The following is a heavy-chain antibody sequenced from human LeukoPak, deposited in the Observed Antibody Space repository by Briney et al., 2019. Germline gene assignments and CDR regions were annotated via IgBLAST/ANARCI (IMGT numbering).Heavy chain of an antibody. CDR1: GGTFSSYA. Sequence: SVKVSFKASGGTFSSYAISWVRQAPGQGLEWMGGCIPIFGTANYAQKFPGRGTITTDQATSTAYMALSSLRSEDTAVYFCARDRTTYGRWAFDIWGQGTMVTVSS. J-gene: IGHJ3*02. V-gene: IGHV1-69*05. D-gene: IGHD3-16*01. CDR2: CIPIFGTA. CDR3: ARDRTTYGRWAFDI.